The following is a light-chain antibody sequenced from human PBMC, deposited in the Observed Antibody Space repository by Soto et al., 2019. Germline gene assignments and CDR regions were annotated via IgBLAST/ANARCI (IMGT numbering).Light chain of an antibody. CDR3: SSYTGSSTYVV. J-gene: IGLJ2*01. CDR2: DVS. V-gene: IGLV2-14*01. CDR1: SSDVGGYNY. Sequence: QSALTQPASVSGSPGQSITISCTGTSSDVGGYNYVSWYQQHPGKAPKLMIYDVSNRPSGVSNRFSGSKSGNTASLTISGLQAEGEADYYCSSYTGSSTYVVFGGGTKVTVL.